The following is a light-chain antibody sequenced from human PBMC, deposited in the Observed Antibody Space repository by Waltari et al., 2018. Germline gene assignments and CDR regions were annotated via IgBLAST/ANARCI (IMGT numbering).Light chain of an antibody. Sequence: EIALTQSPITLSVSPGERATLSCRASQSVNSNLAWYQQKPGQAPRLLIYGASTRATDIPARISGSGSGTEFTLTISSLQSEDFAVYYCHQYNKWPFTFGPGTKVEI. CDR2: GAS. J-gene: IGKJ3*01. V-gene: IGKV3-15*01. CDR3: HQYNKWPFT. CDR1: QSVNSN.